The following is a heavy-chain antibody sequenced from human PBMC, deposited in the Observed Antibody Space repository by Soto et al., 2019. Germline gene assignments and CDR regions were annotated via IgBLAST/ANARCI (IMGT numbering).Heavy chain of an antibody. Sequence: GGSLRLSCAASGFTFSNYAMHWVGQAPGKGLEWVAIISFDGSNKFYRDAVKGRFTISRDNAKNTLYLEMSSLRAEDTAVYFCAKYLSYCSGGSSSQHDGSDNWRQGPLVTV. CDR3: AKYLSYCSGGSSSQHDGSDN. CDR2: ISFDGSNK. CDR1: GFTFSNYA. V-gene: IGHV3-30*18. D-gene: IGHD2-15*01. J-gene: IGHJ4*02.